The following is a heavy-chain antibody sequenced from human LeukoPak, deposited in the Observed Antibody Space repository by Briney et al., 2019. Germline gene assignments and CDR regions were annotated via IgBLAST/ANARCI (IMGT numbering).Heavy chain of an antibody. V-gene: IGHV3-72*01. CDR1: GFIFSDHY. Sequence: GGSLRLSCAASGFIFSDHYMDWVRQAPGKGPEWVGRCRNKVNGYTTDYAASVKGRFTVSRDDSKSSLYLQMNSLKTEDTAVYYCPGGYYYGPENIDDFASWGQETLVTVSS. CDR3: PGGYYYGPENIDDFAS. D-gene: IGHD3-10*01. J-gene: IGHJ4*02. CDR2: CRNKVNGYTT.